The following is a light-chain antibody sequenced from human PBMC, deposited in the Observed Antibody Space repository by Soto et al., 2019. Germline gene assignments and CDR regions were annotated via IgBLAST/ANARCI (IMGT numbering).Light chain of an antibody. Sequence: SYELTQSPAVSVAPGQTARITCGADNSVYKSVHRNQHKPGQAPVLVLSDDIARAAAIPKRFSASNSGNVATLTINRVEAGDEADYSCQLWGSSSDHRPVFGTGTKAPS. CDR2: DDI. CDR3: QLWGSSSDHRPV. J-gene: IGLJ1*01. V-gene: IGLV3-21*02. CDR1: NSVYKS.